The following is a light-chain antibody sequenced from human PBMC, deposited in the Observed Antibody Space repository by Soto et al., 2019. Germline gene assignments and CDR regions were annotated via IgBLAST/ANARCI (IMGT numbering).Light chain of an antibody. CDR1: SSDVGAYTF. J-gene: IGLJ1*01. CDR3: SSYTSSSTNV. V-gene: IGLV2-14*03. CDR2: DVS. Sequence: HSALTQPASVSGSPGQSITISCTGTSSDVGAYTFVSWYQQHPDKVPKLMIFDVSRRPSGVSDRFSGSKSGNTASLTISGLQPEDEADYYCSSYTSSSTNVFGSGTKVTVL.